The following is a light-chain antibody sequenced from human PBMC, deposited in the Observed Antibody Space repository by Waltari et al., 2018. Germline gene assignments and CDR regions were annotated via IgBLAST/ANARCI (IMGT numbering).Light chain of an antibody. Sequence: QLVLTQSPSASASLGASVQLTCTLTSGHSSNVIAWHQQQSEKGPRYLMKVKSDGSHSKGDDIHALLSGSSSVAERSLTISSVQSEDEADYYWQTGGHGTWVFGGGTKLTVL. CDR3: QTGGHGTWV. CDR1: SGHSSNV. CDR2: VKSDGSH. V-gene: IGLV4-69*01. J-gene: IGLJ3*02.